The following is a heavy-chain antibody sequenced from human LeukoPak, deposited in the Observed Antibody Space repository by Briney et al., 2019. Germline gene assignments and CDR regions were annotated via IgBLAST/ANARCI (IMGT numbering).Heavy chain of an antibody. CDR1: GYTFTSYG. Sequence: GTSVKVSCKASGYTFTSYGISWVRQAPGQGLEWMGWISAYNGNTNYAQNLQGRVTLTTDTSTSTAYMELRSLRSDDTAVYYCARSKGGITMIVVVNSAFDVWGPGAMVTVSS. CDR3: ARSKGGITMIVVVNSAFDV. CDR2: ISAYNGNT. V-gene: IGHV1-18*01. D-gene: IGHD3-22*01. J-gene: IGHJ3*01.